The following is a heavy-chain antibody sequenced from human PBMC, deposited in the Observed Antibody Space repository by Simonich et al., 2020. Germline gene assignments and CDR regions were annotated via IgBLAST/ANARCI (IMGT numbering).Heavy chain of an antibody. CDR2: INPNSGGQ. CDR3: ARGGVQYYYYYMDV. J-gene: IGHJ6*03. Sequence: QVQLVQSGAEVKKPGASVKVSCKASGYTFTGYYMHWVRQAPGQGLGGSGRINPNSGGQNYAKKFQGRVTRTRDTSISTAYMELSRLRSDDTAVYYCARGGVQYYYYYMDVWGKGTTVTVSS. D-gene: IGHD3-3*01. CDR1: GYTFTGYY. V-gene: IGHV1-2*02.